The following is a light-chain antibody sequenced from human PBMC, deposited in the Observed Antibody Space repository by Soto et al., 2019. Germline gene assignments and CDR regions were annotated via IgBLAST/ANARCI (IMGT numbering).Light chain of an antibody. J-gene: IGKJ1*01. Sequence: DIQMTQSPSTLSASVGDRVSITCRASQSIRNWLAWYQQKPGKAPKLLIYKASSLESGVPSRFSGNESGTEFTLTISSLQPDDFGTYYCQQYNSGWTFGQGTTVEIK. CDR3: QQYNSGWT. CDR2: KAS. CDR1: QSIRNW. V-gene: IGKV1-5*03.